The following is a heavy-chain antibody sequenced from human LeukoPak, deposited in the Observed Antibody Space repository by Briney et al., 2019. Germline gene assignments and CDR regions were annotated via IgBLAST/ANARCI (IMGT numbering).Heavy chain of an antibody. Sequence: SETLSLTCAVYGGSFSGYYWSWIRQPPGKGLEWIGEINHSGSTNYNPSLKSRVTISVDTSKNQFSLKLSSVTAADTAVYYCARVRYMRGATYELYFDYWGQGTLVTVSS. D-gene: IGHD1-26*01. CDR2: INHSGST. V-gene: IGHV4-34*01. CDR3: ARVRYMRGATYELYFDY. J-gene: IGHJ4*02. CDR1: GGSFSGYY.